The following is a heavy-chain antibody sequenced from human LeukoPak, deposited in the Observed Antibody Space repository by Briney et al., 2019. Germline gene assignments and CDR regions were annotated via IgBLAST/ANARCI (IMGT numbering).Heavy chain of an antibody. CDR2: FDPEDGET. CDR3: ATADGSGSYYRNWFDP. CDR1: GYTLTELS. Sequence: ASVKVSCKVSGYTLTELSMHWVRQAPGKGLEWMGGFDPEDGETIYAQKFQGRVTMTEDTSTETAYMELSSLRSEDTAVYYCATADGSGSYYRNWFDPWGKGTLVTVSS. D-gene: IGHD3-10*01. J-gene: IGHJ5*02. V-gene: IGHV1-24*01.